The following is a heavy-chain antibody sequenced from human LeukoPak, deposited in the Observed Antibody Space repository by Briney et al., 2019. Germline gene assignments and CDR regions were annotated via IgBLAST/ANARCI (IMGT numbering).Heavy chain of an antibody. CDR3: AGGGAAGSWHMGGYYYMDV. J-gene: IGHJ6*03. D-gene: IGHD6-13*01. V-gene: IGHV1-2*02. CDR2: INPNSGGT. Sequence: GPSVQVSCKASGYTFTGYYMHWVRQAPGQGLEWMGWINPNSGGTNYAQKFQGRVTMTRDTSISTAYMELSRLRSDDTAVYYCAGGGAAGSWHMGGYYYMDVWGKGTTVTVSS. CDR1: GYTFTGYY.